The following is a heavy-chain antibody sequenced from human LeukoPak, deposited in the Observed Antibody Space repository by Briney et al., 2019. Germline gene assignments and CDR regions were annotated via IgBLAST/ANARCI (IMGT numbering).Heavy chain of an antibody. CDR2: INHSGST. Sequence: PSETLSLTCAVYVGSFSGYYWSWIRQPPGKGLEWIGEINHSGSTNYNPSLKSRVTISVDTSKNQFSLKLSSVTAADTAVYYCARGPRSYGSEKVIDYWGQGTLVTVSS. CDR3: ARGPRSYGSEKVIDY. CDR1: VGSFSGYY. J-gene: IGHJ4*02. V-gene: IGHV4-34*01. D-gene: IGHD3-10*01.